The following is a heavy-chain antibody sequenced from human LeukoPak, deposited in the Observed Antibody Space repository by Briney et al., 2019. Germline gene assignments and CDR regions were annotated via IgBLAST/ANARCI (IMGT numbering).Heavy chain of an antibody. CDR1: GGSFSGYY. J-gene: IGHJ2*01. Sequence: SQTLSLTCAVYGGSFSGYYWSWIRQPPGKGLEWIGCIYFSGRTYYKPSLKSRVTISVDTSKNQFSLKLSSVTAADTAVYYCARRMTAYYYDSSGYYWYFDLWGRGTLVTVSS. V-gene: IGHV4-34*01. CDR3: ARRMTAYYYDSSGYYWYFDL. D-gene: IGHD3-22*01. CDR2: IYFSGRT.